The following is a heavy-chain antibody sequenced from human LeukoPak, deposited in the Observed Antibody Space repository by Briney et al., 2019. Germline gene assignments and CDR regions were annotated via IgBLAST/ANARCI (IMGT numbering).Heavy chain of an antibody. D-gene: IGHD6-6*01. CDR2: ITNSGSDT. CDR1: GFPFSAFA. CDR3: AKGSSSSRPYYFDF. J-gene: IGHJ4*02. V-gene: IGHV3-23*01. Sequence: GGSLRLSCAASGFPFSAFAMSWVRQTPGKGLEWVSAITNSGSDTYHADFVKGRFTISRDNSKNTLYLQMDSLRVEDTALYYCAKGSSSSRPYYFDFWGQGTLVTVAS.